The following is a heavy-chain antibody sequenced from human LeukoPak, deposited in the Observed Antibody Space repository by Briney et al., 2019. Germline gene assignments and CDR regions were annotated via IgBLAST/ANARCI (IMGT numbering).Heavy chain of an antibody. CDR2: TNPNSGGT. J-gene: IGHJ4*02. CDR3: ARDSPWPGIAVVPDS. Sequence: ASVKVSCKASGYTFTGYYMHWVRQAPGQGLEWMGWTNPNSGGTNYAQKLQGRVTMTTDTSTSTAYMELRSLRSDDTAVYYCARDSPWPGIAVVPDSWGQGTLVTVSS. CDR1: GYTFTGYY. V-gene: IGHV1-2*02. D-gene: IGHD6-19*01.